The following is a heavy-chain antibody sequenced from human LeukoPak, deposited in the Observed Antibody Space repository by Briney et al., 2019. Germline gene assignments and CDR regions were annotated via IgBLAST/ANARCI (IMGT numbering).Heavy chain of an antibody. J-gene: IGHJ4*02. CDR3: AKARGRDGYKDELDY. V-gene: IGHV3-23*01. CDR2: ISGSGGST. D-gene: IGHD5-24*01. Sequence: HPGGSLRLSCAASEFTFSSCAMSWVRQAPGEGLEWVSVISGSGGSTYYADSVKGRFTISRDNSKNTLYLQMNSLRAEDTAVYYCAKARGRDGYKDELDYWGQGTLVTVSS. CDR1: EFTFSSCA.